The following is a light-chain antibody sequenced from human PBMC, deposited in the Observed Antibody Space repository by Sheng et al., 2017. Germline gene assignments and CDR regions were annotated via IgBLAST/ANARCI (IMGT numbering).Light chain of an antibody. CDR3: QLWFGCTV. Sequence: SYELTQPHSVSVALGQTATITCEGDDIGSQNVHWYQQQPGQAPMLVIYRDSRRPSGIPERFSGFNSGNTATLTISRVQDGDEAVYYCQLWFGCTVFGGGTKLTVL. V-gene: IGLV3-9*01. CDR2: RDS. CDR1: DIGSQN. J-gene: IGLJ2*01.